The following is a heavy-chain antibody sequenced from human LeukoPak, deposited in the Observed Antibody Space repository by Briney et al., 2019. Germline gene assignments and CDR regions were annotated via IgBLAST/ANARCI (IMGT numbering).Heavy chain of an antibody. CDR2: INPNSGGT. CDR3: ARDPYGSGSYYDDY. D-gene: IGHD3-10*01. J-gene: IGHJ4*02. Sequence: GASVKVSCKASGYTFTSFDITWVRPAPGQGLEWMGWINPNSGGTNYAQKFQGRVTMTRDTSISTAYMELSRLRSDDTAVYYCARDPYGSGSYYDDYWGQGTLVTVSS. V-gene: IGHV1-2*02. CDR1: GYTFTSFD.